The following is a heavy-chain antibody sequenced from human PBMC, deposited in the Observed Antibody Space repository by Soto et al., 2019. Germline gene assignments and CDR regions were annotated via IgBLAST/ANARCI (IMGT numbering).Heavy chain of an antibody. D-gene: IGHD5-18*01. J-gene: IGHJ6*02. CDR1: GRFLRGYY. V-gene: IGHV4-34*01. Sequence: PSQIHPLTCADYGRFLRGYYWRWFRQPQEKGLEWIGEINHSGSTNYNPSLKSRVTISVDTSKNQFSLKLSSVTAADTAVYYCARVRYSYGYVFYYGMDVWGQGTTVTVSS. CDR3: ARVRYSYGYVFYYGMDV. CDR2: INHSGST.